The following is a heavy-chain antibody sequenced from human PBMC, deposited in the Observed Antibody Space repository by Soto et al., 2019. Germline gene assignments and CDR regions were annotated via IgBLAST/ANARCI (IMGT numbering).Heavy chain of an antibody. CDR3: ARREPGVVTFALYYYGMDV. J-gene: IGHJ6*02. V-gene: IGHV1-69*13. CDR2: IIPIFGTA. CDR1: GGTFSSYA. Sequence: GSSVKVSCKASGGTFSSYAISWVRQAPGQGLEWMGGIIPIFGTANYAQKFQGRVTITADESTSTAYMELSSLRSEDTAVYYCARREPGVVTFALYYYGMDVWGQGTTVTVSS. D-gene: IGHD3-3*01.